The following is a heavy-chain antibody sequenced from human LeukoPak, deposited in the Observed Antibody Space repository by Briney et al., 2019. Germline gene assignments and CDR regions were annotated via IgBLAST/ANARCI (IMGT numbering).Heavy chain of an antibody. CDR3: AKVESRGYSYGSLDY. Sequence: GGSLRLSCAASGFTFSSYGMHWVRQAPGKGLEWVAFIRYDGSNKYYADSVKGRFTISRDNSKNTLYLQMNSLKAEDTAVYYCAKVESRGYSYGSLDYWGQGTLVTVSS. V-gene: IGHV3-30*02. CDR1: GFTFSSYG. CDR2: IRYDGSNK. J-gene: IGHJ4*02. D-gene: IGHD5-18*01.